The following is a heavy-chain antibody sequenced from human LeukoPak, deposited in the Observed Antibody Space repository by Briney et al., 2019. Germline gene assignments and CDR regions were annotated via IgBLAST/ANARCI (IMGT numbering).Heavy chain of an antibody. J-gene: IGHJ4*02. CDR3: ARTMDTAMDPLDY. V-gene: IGHV3-74*01. D-gene: IGHD5-18*01. CDR2: INTDGSST. CDR1: GFTFSSYW. Sequence: GGSLRLSCAASGFTFSSYWMHWVRQAPGKGLVWVSRINTDGSSTSYADSVKGRFTISRDNAKNTLYLQMNSLRAEDTAVYYCARTMDTAMDPLDYWGQGTLVTVSS.